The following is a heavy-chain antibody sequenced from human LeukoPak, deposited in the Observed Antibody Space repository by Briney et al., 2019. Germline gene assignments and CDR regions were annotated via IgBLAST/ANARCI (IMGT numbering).Heavy chain of an antibody. Sequence: SVKVSCKASGGTVSSYVISWVRQAPGQGLEWMGGIIPIFGTANYAQKFQDRVTITADESTGTAYMELSSLRSEDTAVYYCATAMGPRGTLSYFDYWGQGTLVTVSS. V-gene: IGHV1-69*01. CDR2: IIPIFGTA. J-gene: IGHJ4*02. D-gene: IGHD1-7*01. CDR1: GGTVSSYV. CDR3: ATAMGPRGTLSYFDY.